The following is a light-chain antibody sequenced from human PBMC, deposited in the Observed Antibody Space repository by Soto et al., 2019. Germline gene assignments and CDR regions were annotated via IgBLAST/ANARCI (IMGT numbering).Light chain of an antibody. Sequence: DIVMTQSPLSLPVTPGEPASISCRSSQSLLYSNGYNYLDWYLQKPGQSPQLLIYFGSNRASGVPYRFNGHGVGTDFTLTISSLEPEDVWVYYVHDSLRNPLTFGPGTKVDVK. J-gene: IGKJ3*01. V-gene: IGKV2-28*01. CDR3: HDSLRNPLT. CDR2: FGS. CDR1: QSLLYSNGYNY.